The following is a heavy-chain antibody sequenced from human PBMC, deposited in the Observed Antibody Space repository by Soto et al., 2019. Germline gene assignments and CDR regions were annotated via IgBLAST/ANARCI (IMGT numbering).Heavy chain of an antibody. Sequence: PGESLKISCKGSGYKFTDYWIGWVRQMPGKGLEWMGIIYPSDSDTRYSPSFQGQVTISADRSTSTVFLQWASLKASDTAVYFCARKDKSGYFNWFDPWGQGTLVTVSS. J-gene: IGHJ5*02. CDR3: ARKDKSGYFNWFDP. CDR2: IYPSDSDT. CDR1: GYKFTDYW. V-gene: IGHV5-51*01. D-gene: IGHD3-22*01.